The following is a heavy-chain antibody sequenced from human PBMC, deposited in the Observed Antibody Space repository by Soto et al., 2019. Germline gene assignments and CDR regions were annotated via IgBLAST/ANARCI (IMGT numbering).Heavy chain of an antibody. D-gene: IGHD3-9*01. CDR3: AVTVTGSRSPLAH. CDR1: GGTFSSNA. J-gene: IGHJ4*02. V-gene: IGHV1-69*06. CDR2: IIPIYASP. Sequence: QVQLVQSGAEVKKPGSSVKVSCKASGGTFSSNAISWVRQAPGQGIEWMGGIIPIYASPNYAQNFQGRVTVTADKATSTASLELSRLKFADSAIYYCAVTVTGSRSPLAHWGRGTLVIVSS.